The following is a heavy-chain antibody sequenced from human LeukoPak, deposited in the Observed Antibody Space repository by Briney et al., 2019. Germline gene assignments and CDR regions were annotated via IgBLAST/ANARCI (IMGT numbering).Heavy chain of an antibody. Sequence: PGGSLRLSCAASGFTFSSYGMHWVRQAPGKGLEWVAVIWYDGNNKYYADSVKGRFTISRHNSKNTLYLQMNSLRAEDTAVYYCARSTSSEYDIFHFDYWGQGTPVTVSS. V-gene: IGHV3-33*01. CDR1: GFTFSSYG. D-gene: IGHD3-9*01. J-gene: IGHJ4*02. CDR3: ARSTSSEYDIFHFDY. CDR2: IWYDGNNK.